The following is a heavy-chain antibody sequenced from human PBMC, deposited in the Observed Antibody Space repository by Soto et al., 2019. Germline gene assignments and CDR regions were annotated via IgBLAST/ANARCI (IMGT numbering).Heavy chain of an antibody. D-gene: IGHD3-3*01. J-gene: IGHJ5*02. V-gene: IGHV3-23*01. CDR3: AKDRHYDFWSGNWFDP. Sequence: PGGSLRLSCAASGFTFSSYGMHWVRQAPGKGLEWVSAIRCSGGSTYYADSVKGRFTISRDNSKNTLYLQMNSLRAEDTAVYYCAKDRHYDFWSGNWFDPRGQGTLVTVPS. CDR1: GFTFSSYG. CDR2: IRCSGGST.